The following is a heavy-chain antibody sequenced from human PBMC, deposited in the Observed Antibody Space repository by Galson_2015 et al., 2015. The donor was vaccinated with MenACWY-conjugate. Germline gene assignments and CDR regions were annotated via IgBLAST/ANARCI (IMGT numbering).Heavy chain of an antibody. J-gene: IGHJ5*02. Sequence: SETLSLTCAVSGDSIRSSYWWTWVRQPPGKGLEWIGEIYHNGNTNYNPSLRNRVTMSIDKSKNQFSLNLNSVTAADTAVYYCAKAPGNPTKLASWFDPWGRGTLVTVSS. V-gene: IGHV4-4*02. CDR3: AKAPGNPTKLASWFDP. CDR2: IYHNGNT. D-gene: IGHD6-13*01. CDR1: GDSIRSSYW.